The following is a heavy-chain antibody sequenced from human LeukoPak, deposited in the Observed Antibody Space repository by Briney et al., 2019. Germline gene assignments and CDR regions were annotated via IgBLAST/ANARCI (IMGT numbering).Heavy chain of an antibody. Sequence: GGSLRLSCAASGFTFSSYAMSWVRQAPGKGLEWVSAISGSGGSTYYADSVKGRLTISRDNSKNTLYLQMNSLRAEDTAVYYCAKGPRRTPRVGWFDPWGQGTLVTVSS. CDR1: GFTFSSYA. J-gene: IGHJ5*02. D-gene: IGHD1-14*01. CDR2: ISGSGGST. V-gene: IGHV3-23*01. CDR3: AKGPRRTPRVGWFDP.